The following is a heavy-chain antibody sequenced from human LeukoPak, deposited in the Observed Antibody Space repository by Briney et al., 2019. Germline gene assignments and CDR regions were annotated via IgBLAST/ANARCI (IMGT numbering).Heavy chain of an antibody. CDR1: GFTFSSYW. J-gene: IGHJ4*02. CDR3: AKPERVPAGRVSYFDY. Sequence: GGSLRLSCAASGFTFSSYWMSWVRQAPGKGLEWVSAISGSGGSTYYADSVKGRFTISRDNSKNTLYLQMNSLRAEDTAVYYCAKPERVPAGRVSYFDYWGQGTLVTVSS. CDR2: ISGSGGST. D-gene: IGHD2-2*01. V-gene: IGHV3-23*01.